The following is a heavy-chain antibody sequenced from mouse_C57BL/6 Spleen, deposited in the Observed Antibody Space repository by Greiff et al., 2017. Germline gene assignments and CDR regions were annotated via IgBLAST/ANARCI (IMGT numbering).Heavy chain of an antibody. V-gene: IGHV1-54*01. Sequence: VKLQESGAELVRPGTSVKVSCKASGYAFTNYLIEWVKQRPGQGLEWIGVINPGSGGTNYNEKFKGKATLTADKSSSTAYMQLSSLTSEDSAVYFCARSDYGYDVNGLDYWGQGTTLTVSS. D-gene: IGHD2-2*01. CDR2: INPGSGGT. CDR1: GYAFTNYL. CDR3: ARSDYGYDVNGLDY. J-gene: IGHJ2*01.